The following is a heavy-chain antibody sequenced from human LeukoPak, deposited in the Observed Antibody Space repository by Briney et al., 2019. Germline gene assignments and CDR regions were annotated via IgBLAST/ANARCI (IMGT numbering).Heavy chain of an antibody. CDR1: GFTVSSNY. Sequence: QPGGSLRLSCAASGFTVSSNYMSWVRQDPGKGLEWVSVIYSGGSTYYADSVKGRFTISRDNSKNTLYLQMNSLRAEDTAVYYCAREGSFARPLDYWGQGTLVTVSS. J-gene: IGHJ4*02. CDR2: IYSGGST. D-gene: IGHD6-6*01. V-gene: IGHV3-66*02. CDR3: AREGSFARPLDY.